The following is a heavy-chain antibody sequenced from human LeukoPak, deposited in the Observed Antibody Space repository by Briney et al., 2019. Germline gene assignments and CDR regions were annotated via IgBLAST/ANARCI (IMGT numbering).Heavy chain of an antibody. V-gene: IGHV4-34*01. CDR2: INHSGST. CDR1: GGSFSGYY. CDR3: ARGNYYYYYMDV. J-gene: IGHJ6*03. Sequence: SETLSLTCAVYGGSFSGYYWSWIRQPPGKGLEWIGEINHSGSTNYNPSLKSRVTISVDKSKNQFSLKLSSVTAADTAVYYCARGNYYYYYMDVWGKGTTVTVSS.